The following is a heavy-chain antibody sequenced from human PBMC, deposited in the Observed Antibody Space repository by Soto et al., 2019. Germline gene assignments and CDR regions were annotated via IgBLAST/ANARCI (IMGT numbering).Heavy chain of an antibody. CDR3: ARALTYYDFWSGYYTTPDYYYYMDV. D-gene: IGHD3-3*01. CDR1: GGSISSHY. Sequence: SETLSLTCTVSGGSISSHYWSWIRQPPGKGLEWIGYIYYSGSTNYNPSLKSRVTISVDTSKNQFSLKLSSVTAADTAVYYCARALTYYDFWSGYYTTPDYYYYMDVWGKGTTVTVSS. V-gene: IGHV4-59*11. CDR2: IYYSGST. J-gene: IGHJ6*03.